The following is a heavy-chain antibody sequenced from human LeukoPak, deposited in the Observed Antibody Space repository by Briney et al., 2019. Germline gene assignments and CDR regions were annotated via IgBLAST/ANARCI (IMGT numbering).Heavy chain of an antibody. V-gene: IGHV1-2*06. CDR1: GYPFTFFY. J-gene: IGHJ5*02. CDR3: ARDYGGSSGWFDP. D-gene: IGHD4-23*01. Sequence: ASMKVSCKASGYPFTFFYIHWVRQAPGQGLEWMGRINPKRGDTDFAQKFQGRVTMTRDTPITTVYMELSRLTSDDTAVYYCARDYGGSSGWFDPWGQGTLVTVSS. CDR2: INPKRGDT.